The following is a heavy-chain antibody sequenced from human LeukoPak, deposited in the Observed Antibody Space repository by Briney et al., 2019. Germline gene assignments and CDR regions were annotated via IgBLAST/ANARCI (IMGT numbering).Heavy chain of an antibody. CDR3: TKALYGDYVGAFDP. CDR2: ITGTHYTT. CDR1: GFTFSTFA. Sequence: GGSLRLSCAASGFTFSTFAMTWVRQAPGKGLEWVSSITGTHYTTYNTDSVKGRFTISRDNSKNTLYLQMNSLRADDTAVYYCTKALYGDYVGAFDPWGQGTLVTVSS. D-gene: IGHD4-17*01. V-gene: IGHV3-23*01. J-gene: IGHJ5*02.